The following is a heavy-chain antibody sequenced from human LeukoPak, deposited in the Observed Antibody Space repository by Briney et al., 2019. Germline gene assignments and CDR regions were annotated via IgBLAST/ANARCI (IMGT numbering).Heavy chain of an antibody. CDR3: ARASQWLAFAS. Sequence: GGSLRLSCAASRCILSSNYMTWVRQAPGKGLEWVSVIYNGDNTNYADSVKGRFTISRDSSKNTLFLQMNSLRAEDTAVYYCARASQWLAFASCGQGTLVTVSS. V-gene: IGHV3-66*01. D-gene: IGHD6-19*01. J-gene: IGHJ4*02. CDR1: RCILSSNY. CDR2: IYNGDNT.